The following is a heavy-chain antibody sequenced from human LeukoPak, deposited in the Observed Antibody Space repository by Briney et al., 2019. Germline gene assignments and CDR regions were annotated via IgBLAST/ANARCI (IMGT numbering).Heavy chain of an antibody. D-gene: IGHD5-12*01. CDR1: GFTFSSYA. V-gene: IGHV3-23*01. Sequence: PGGSLRLSCAASGFTFSSYAMSWVRQAPGKGLEYVSGISGSGGTTYYADSVKGRFTISRDNSKNTLYLQMDSLRAEDTALYYCAKDRSGYDYYGQYYFDYWGQGTLVIVSS. CDR2: ISGSGGTT. J-gene: IGHJ4*02. CDR3: AKDRSGYDYYGQYYFDY.